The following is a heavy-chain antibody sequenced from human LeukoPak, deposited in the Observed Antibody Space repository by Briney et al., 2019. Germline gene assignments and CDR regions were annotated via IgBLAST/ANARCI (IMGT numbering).Heavy chain of an antibody. CDR1: GGTFSSYA. J-gene: IGHJ4*02. CDR3: ATNGLERRFFSY. CDR2: IIPMFGTP. V-gene: IGHV1-69*13. Sequence: ASVKVSCKASGGTFSSYAINWVRQAPGQGLEGMGGIIPMFGTPNYAQRVQGRVTITADESTSTAYMELRSLRSEDTAVYSCATNGLERRFFSYWGPGTLVTVSS. D-gene: IGHD1-1*01.